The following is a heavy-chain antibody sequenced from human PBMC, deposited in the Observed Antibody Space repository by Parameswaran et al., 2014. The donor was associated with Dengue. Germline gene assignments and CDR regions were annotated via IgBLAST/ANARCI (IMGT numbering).Heavy chain of an antibody. D-gene: IGHD5-18*01. CDR2: IYPSGTT. CDR3: ARVPLYSYGLGAKAFDI. V-gene: IGHV4-4*02. Sequence: VRQAPGKGLEWIGEIYPSGTTIYNPSLEIRVTISVDKSKNQFSLKLSSVTAADTAMYYCARVPLYSYGLGAKAFDIWGQGDNGSPSPQ. J-gene: IGHJ3*02.